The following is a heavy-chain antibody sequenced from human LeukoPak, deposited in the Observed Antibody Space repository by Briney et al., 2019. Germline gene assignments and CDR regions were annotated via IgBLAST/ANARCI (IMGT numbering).Heavy chain of an antibody. CDR3: AKDGYFRFLEWLLPDY. D-gene: IGHD3-3*01. CDR1: GFTLSSYG. J-gene: IGHJ4*02. V-gene: IGHV3-30*18. CDR2: ISYDGSNK. Sequence: GGSLRLSCAASGFTLSSYGMHWARQAPGKGLEWVAVISYDGSNKYYADSVKGRFTISRDNSKNTLYLQMNSLRAEDTAVYYCAKDGYFRFLEWLLPDYWGQGTLVTVSS.